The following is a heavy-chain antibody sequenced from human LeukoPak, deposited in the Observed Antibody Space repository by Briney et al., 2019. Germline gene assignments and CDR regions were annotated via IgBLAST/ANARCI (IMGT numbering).Heavy chain of an antibody. CDR1: GDSISRYC. J-gene: IGHJ5*02. CDR3: ATSYDVKTAPYDL. Sequence: SETLSLTCTVSGDSISRYCWSWVRQPPGKGLEWIGYTYTSGSTDYSSSLKSRVTMSVDTSKNQLSMELRFLTAADTAVYYCATSYDVKTAPYDLWGQGTLVTVSS. V-gene: IGHV4-4*09. D-gene: IGHD3-10*02. CDR2: TYTSGST.